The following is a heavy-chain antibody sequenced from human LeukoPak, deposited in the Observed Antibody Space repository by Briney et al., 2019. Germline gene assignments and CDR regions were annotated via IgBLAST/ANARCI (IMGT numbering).Heavy chain of an antibody. Sequence: PGGSLRLSCAASGFTFNTYWMNWVRQVPGKGLVWVSGINWNGGSTGYADSVKGRFTISRDNAKNSLYLRMNSLRAEDTALYHCARVVGGFGELLGVYYFDYWGQGTLVTVSS. J-gene: IGHJ4*02. CDR1: GFTFNTYW. V-gene: IGHV3-20*01. CDR2: INWNGGST. D-gene: IGHD3-10*01. CDR3: ARVVGGFGELLGVYYFDY.